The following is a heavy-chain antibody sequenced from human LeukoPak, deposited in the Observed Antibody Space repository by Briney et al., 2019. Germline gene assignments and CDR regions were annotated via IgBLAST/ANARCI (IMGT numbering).Heavy chain of an antibody. D-gene: IGHD4-11*01. Sequence: GGSLRLSCAASGFTFSTSAMNWVRRAPGKGLEWVSAISGSGGGTYYADSVKGRFTISRDNSKNTLYLQMNSLRAEDTAVYYCASRATVTTDRFWFDPWGQGTLVTVSS. CDR3: ASRATVTTDRFWFDP. J-gene: IGHJ5*02. CDR2: ISGSGGGT. V-gene: IGHV3-23*01. CDR1: GFTFSTSA.